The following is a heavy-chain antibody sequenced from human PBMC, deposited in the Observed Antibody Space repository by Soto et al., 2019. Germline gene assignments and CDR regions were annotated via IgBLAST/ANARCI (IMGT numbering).Heavy chain of an antibody. CDR2: ISYDGSNK. CDR3: ARDRVVVPALDV. Sequence: SSYAMHWVRQAPGKGLEWVAVISYDGSNKYYADSVKGRFTISRDNSKNTLYLQMNSLRAEDTAVYYCARDRVVVPALDVWGQGTTVTVSS. D-gene: IGHD2-2*01. J-gene: IGHJ6*02. CDR1: SSYA. V-gene: IGHV3-30-3*01.